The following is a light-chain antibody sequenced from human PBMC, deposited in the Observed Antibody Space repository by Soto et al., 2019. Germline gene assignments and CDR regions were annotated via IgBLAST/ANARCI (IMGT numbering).Light chain of an antibody. V-gene: IGKV1-39*01. CDR2: AAS. J-gene: IGKJ1*01. Sequence: DIQMTQSPSSLSASLGDSVTITCRASQSISTYLNWYQQKPGKAPKILIYAASNLQSGVPSQFSGSGSGTDFTLTISSLQPEDFASYYCQQTYSTPRTFGQGTKVEIK. CDR1: QSISTY. CDR3: QQTYSTPRT.